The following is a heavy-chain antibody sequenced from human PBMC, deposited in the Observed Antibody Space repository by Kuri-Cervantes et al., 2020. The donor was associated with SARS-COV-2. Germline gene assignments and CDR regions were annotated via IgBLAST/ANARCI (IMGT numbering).Heavy chain of an antibody. CDR3: ARDADDSSGYDYFDY. Sequence: GGSLRLSCEVSGFTFSSYGMHWVRQAPGKGLEWVAVIWYDGSNKYYADSVKGRFTISRDNSKNTLYLQMNSLRAEDTAVYYCARDADDSSGYDYFDYWGQGTLVTVSS. D-gene: IGHD3-22*01. CDR2: IWYDGSNK. CDR1: GFTFSSYG. V-gene: IGHV3-33*01. J-gene: IGHJ4*02.